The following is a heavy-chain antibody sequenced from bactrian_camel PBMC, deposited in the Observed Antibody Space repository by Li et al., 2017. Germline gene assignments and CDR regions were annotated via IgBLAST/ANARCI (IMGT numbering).Heavy chain of an antibody. V-gene: IGHV3S1*01. Sequence: HVQLVESGGGSVQSGGSLRLSCAVSADTTTDYCMGWVRQAPGKGLEWVALIDWRGVGTAYYADSVKGRFTISRDNAKNLLYLQMNSLKTEDTAMYYCAQEDWSPTHCGQGTQVTVS. CDR1: ADTTTDYC. D-gene: IGHD7*01. CDR2: IDWRGVGTA. J-gene: IGHJ4*01.